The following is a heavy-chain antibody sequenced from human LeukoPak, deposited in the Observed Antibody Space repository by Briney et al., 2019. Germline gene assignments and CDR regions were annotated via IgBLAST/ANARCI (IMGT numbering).Heavy chain of an antibody. CDR3: AREVSGWPSDAFDI. V-gene: IGHV4-59*01. CDR2: IYYSGST. CDR1: GGSISSYY. D-gene: IGHD6-19*01. Sequence: ASETLSLTCTVSGGSISSYYLSWIRQPPGKGLEWIGYIYYSGSTNYNPSLKSRVTISVDTSKNQFSLKLSSVPAADTAVYYCAREVSGWPSDAFDIWGQGTMVTVSS. J-gene: IGHJ3*02.